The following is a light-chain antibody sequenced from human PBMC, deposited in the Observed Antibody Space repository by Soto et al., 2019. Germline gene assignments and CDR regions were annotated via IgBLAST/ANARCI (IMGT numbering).Light chain of an antibody. V-gene: IGKV1-5*01. CDR3: QQYNSYSST. Sequence: DIQMTQFPSTLSASVGDRVTITCRASQSISSWLAWYQQKPGKAPKLLIYDASSLESGVPSRFSGSGSGTKFTLTISSLQPDDFATYYCQQYNSYSSTFGQGTKVDIK. CDR1: QSISSW. CDR2: DAS. J-gene: IGKJ1*01.